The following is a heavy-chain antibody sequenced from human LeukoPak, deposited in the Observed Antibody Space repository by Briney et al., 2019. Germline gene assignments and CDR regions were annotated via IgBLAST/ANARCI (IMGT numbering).Heavy chain of an antibody. CDR1: GLTFSDYY. J-gene: IGHJ4*02. Sequence: GGSLRLSCAASGLTFSDYYMSWIRQAPGKGLEWVSYISSSSSYTNYADSVKGRFTISRDNAKNSLYLQMNSLRAEDTAVYYCARDRYPYGDYAPLDYWGQGTLVTVSS. CDR2: ISSSSSYT. D-gene: IGHD4-17*01. V-gene: IGHV3-11*06. CDR3: ARDRYPYGDYAPLDY.